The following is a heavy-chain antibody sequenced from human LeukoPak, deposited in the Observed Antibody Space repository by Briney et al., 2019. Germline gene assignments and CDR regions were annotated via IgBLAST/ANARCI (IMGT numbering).Heavy chain of an antibody. CDR1: GFTVSSNY. V-gene: IGHV3-66*01. CDR3: ARDRSGGSCFDY. D-gene: IGHD2-15*01. CDR2: IYSGGST. Sequence: GSLRLSCPASGFTVSSNYMSWVRQAPGKGLEWVSVIYSGGSTYYADSVKGRFTISRDNSKNTLYLQMNSLRAEGTAVYYCARDRSGGSCFDYWGQGTLVTVSS. J-gene: IGHJ4*02.